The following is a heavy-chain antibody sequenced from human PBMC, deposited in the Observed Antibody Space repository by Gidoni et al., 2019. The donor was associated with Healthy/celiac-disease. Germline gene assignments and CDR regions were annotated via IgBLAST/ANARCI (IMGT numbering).Heavy chain of an antibody. CDR1: GFTFSSYV. Sequence: QVQLVESGGGVVQPGRSLRLSCAASGFTFSSYVMHWVRQAPGKGLDCVAVISYDGSNKYYSDSVKGRFTISRDNSKNTLYLQMHSLRAEDTAVYYCAKDGGVTTVGGLDYWGQGTLVTVSS. J-gene: IGHJ4*02. CDR2: ISYDGSNK. V-gene: IGHV3-30*18. D-gene: IGHD4-17*01. CDR3: AKDGGVTTVGGLDY.